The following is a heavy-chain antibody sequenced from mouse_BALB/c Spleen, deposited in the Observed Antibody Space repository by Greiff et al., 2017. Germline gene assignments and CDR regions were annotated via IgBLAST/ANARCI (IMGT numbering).Heavy chain of an antibody. J-gene: IGHJ4*01. CDR3: ARLDYYAMDY. CDR1: GFTFSSFG. V-gene: IGHV5-17*02. CDR2: ISSGSSTI. Sequence: EVQLVESGGGLVQPGGSRKLSCAASGFTFSSFGMHWVRQAPEKGLEWVAYISSGSSTIYYADTVKGRFTISRDNPKNTLFLQMTSLRSEDTAMYYCARLDYYAMDYWGQGTSVTVSS.